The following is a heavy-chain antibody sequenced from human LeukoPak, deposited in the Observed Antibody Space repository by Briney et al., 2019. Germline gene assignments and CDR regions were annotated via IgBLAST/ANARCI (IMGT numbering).Heavy chain of an antibody. Sequence: PGGSLRLSCAASGFTFSSYSMNWVRQAPGKGLEWVSSISSSSSYIYYADSVKGRFTISRDNAKNSLYLQMNSPRAEDTAVYYCARVRVVRGYFDYWGQGTLVTVSS. J-gene: IGHJ4*02. D-gene: IGHD2-15*01. V-gene: IGHV3-21*01. CDR3: ARVRVVRGYFDY. CDR2: ISSSSSYI. CDR1: GFTFSSYS.